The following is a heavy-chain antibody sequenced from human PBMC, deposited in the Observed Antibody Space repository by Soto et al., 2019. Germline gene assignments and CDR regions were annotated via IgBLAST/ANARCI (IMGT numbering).Heavy chain of an antibody. CDR1: GYSFTSYW. V-gene: IGHV5-51*01. CDR2: IHPGDSDT. CDR3: ARTMKDYYDSSGFYGMDV. D-gene: IGHD3-22*01. Sequence: CKGSGYSFTSYWIGWVRQMPGKGLEWMGIIHPGDSDTRYSPSFQGQVTISADKSISTAYLQWSSLKASDTAMYYCARTMKDYYDSSGFYGMDVWGQGTTVPVSS. J-gene: IGHJ6*02.